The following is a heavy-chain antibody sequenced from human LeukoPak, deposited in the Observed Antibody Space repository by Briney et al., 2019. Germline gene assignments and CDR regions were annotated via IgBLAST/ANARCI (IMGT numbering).Heavy chain of an antibody. CDR1: EFTFSAY. V-gene: IGHV4-34*01. D-gene: IGHD3-22*01. Sequence: GSLRLSCAASEFTFSAYWSWIRQPPGKGLEWIGEINHSGSTNYNPSLKSRVTISVDTSKNQFSLKLSSVTAADTAVYYCARLRLLRYVFDYWGQGTLVTVSS. CDR2: INHSGST. J-gene: IGHJ4*02. CDR3: ARLRLLRYVFDY.